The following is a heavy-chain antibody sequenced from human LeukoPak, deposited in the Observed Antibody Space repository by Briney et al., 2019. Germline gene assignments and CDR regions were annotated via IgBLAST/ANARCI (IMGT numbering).Heavy chain of an antibody. V-gene: IGHV3-23*01. CDR2: ISDFVDNT. CDR3: AKDYYYDSSGPDY. J-gene: IGHJ4*02. Sequence: GGSLRLSCAGSGFSFGSYPMSWVRQAPGKGLEWVSSISDFVDNTYYADSVKGRFTISRDNSEKSLYLQMSSLRVEDTAVYYCAKDYYYDSSGPDYWGQGTLVTVSS. CDR1: GFSFGSYP. D-gene: IGHD3-22*01.